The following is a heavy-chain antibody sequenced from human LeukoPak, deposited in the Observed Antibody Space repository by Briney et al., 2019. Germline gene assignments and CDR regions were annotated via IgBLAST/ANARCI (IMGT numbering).Heavy chain of an antibody. CDR3: AKDIATGNRLYYFDY. J-gene: IGHJ4*02. Sequence: PGGSLRLSCAASGFTLSNYDMNWVRQAPGKGLEWVSSISTSSRYIYYKDSVRGRFTISRDNAKNSLYLQMNSLRAEDTALYYCAKDIATGNRLYYFDYWGQGTLVTVSS. CDR1: GFTLSNYD. V-gene: IGHV3-21*04. D-gene: IGHD1-14*01. CDR2: ISTSSRYI.